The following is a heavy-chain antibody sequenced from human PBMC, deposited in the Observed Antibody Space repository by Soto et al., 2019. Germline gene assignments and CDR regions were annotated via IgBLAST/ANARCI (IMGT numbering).Heavy chain of an antibody. V-gene: IGHV3-33*01. J-gene: IGHJ4*02. Sequence: QVQLVESGGGVVQPGRSQRLSCAASGFTFRRYGMHWVRQAPAKGLEWVAGIWYDGSGQQYADSVKGRFTISRDNSKNTVDLQMNSLRAEDTAVYFCARDPQDPPCDTTACFGCFDYWGQGALVTVSS. CDR3: ARDPQDPPCDTTACFGCFDY. CDR2: IWYDGSGQ. CDR1: GFTFRRYG. D-gene: IGHD3-9*01.